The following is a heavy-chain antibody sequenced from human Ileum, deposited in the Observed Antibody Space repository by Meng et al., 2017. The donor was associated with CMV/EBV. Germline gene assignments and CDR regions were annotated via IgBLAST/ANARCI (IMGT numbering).Heavy chain of an antibody. CDR1: GFSLSTSGVG. CDR3: AHAVVEASRRGTRDGFPI. J-gene: IGHJ3*02. V-gene: IGHV2-5*01. CDR2: IYWNDDK. D-gene: IGHD1-26*01. Sequence: CGPTLVTPTQTLTPTCTFSGFSLSTSGVGVGWIRQPPGEAVEWLALIYWNDDKRYSPSLKSRLTITRDTSKNQVVHTLNNMDPLDTATYYCAHAVVEASRRGTRDGFPIWGQGTMVTVSS.